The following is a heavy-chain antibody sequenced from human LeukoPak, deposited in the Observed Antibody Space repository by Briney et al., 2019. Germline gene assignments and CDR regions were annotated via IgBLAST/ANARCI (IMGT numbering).Heavy chain of an antibody. J-gene: IGHJ4*02. V-gene: IGHV4-59*08. Sequence: SETLSLTCAVSGDSLNTYYWNWIRQTPGKGLEWIGYIYYSGHTDYNPSLKSRVTISVDTSKNQFSLSLRSVTAADTAVYFCATYKENKVATRGFDYWGQGTVFTVSS. CDR3: ATYKENKVATRGFDY. CDR1: GDSLNTYY. D-gene: IGHD5-12*01. CDR2: IYYSGHT.